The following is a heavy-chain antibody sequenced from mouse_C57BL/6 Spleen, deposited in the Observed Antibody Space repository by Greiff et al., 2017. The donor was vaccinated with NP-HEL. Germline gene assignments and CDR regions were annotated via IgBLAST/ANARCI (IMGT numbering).Heavy chain of an antibody. Sequence: VQLQPSGAELVKPGASVKLSCTASGFNITDYYMHWVKQRTEQGLEWIGRIDPEDGETKYAPKFQGKATITADTSSNTAYLQLSSLTSEDTAVYYGARSIGGYYYGWYEVWGTGTTVTVAS. J-gene: IGHJ1*03. CDR3: ARSIGGYYYGWYEV. CDR1: GFNITDYY. D-gene: IGHD1-1*01. CDR2: IDPEDGET. V-gene: IGHV14-2*01.